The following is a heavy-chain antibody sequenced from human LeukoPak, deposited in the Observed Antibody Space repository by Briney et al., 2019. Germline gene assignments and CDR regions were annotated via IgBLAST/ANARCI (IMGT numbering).Heavy chain of an antibody. Sequence: GGSLGLSCAASGFTFSSYAMSWVRQAPGKGLEWVSAISGSGGSTYYADSVKGRFTISRDNSKNTLYLQMNSLRAEDTAVYYCAKVGMITFGGVIVKDYWGQGTLVTVSS. V-gene: IGHV3-23*01. CDR3: AKVGMITFGGVIVKDY. J-gene: IGHJ4*02. CDR2: ISGSGGST. D-gene: IGHD3-16*02. CDR1: GFTFSSYA.